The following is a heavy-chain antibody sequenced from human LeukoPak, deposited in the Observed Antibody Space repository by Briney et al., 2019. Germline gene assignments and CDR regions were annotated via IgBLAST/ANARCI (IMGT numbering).Heavy chain of an antibody. Sequence: SETLSLTCTVSGGSISSYYWSWIRQPPGKGLEWIGYIYYSGSTNYNPSLKSRVTISVDTSKNQFSLKLSSVTAADTAVYYCARLLTGSYYARYFDLWGRGTLVTVSS. CDR3: ARLLTGSYYARYFDL. CDR2: IYYSGST. D-gene: IGHD1-26*01. CDR1: GGSISSYY. J-gene: IGHJ2*01. V-gene: IGHV4-59*01.